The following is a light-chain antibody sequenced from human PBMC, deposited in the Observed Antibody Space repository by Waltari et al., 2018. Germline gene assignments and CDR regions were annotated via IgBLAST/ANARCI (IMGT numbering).Light chain of an antibody. CDR3: QQRSNWAIT. Sequence: EIVLTQSPATLSLSPGERATLSCRASQSVSSYLAWYQQKPGQAPRLLIYDASNRATGIPARFSGSGSETDFTLTISSLESEDFAVYYCQQRSNWAITFGQGTRLEIK. CDR1: QSVSSY. J-gene: IGKJ5*01. CDR2: DAS. V-gene: IGKV3-11*01.